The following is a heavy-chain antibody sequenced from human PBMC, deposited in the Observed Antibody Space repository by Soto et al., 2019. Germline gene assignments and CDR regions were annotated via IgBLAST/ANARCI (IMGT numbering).Heavy chain of an antibody. Sequence: QVQLVESGGGVVQPGRSLRLSCAASGFTFSSYGMHWVRQAPGKGLEWVAVIWYDGSNKYYADSVKGRFTISRDNSKNTLYLQMKSLRAEDTAVYYCARDLNGMDVWGQGTTVTVSS. CDR2: IWYDGSNK. CDR1: GFTFSSYG. J-gene: IGHJ6*02. CDR3: ARDLNGMDV. V-gene: IGHV3-33*01.